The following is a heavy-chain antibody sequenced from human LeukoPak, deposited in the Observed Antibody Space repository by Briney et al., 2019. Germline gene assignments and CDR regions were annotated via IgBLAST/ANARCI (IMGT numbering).Heavy chain of an antibody. CDR2: IYTSGST. V-gene: IGHV4-4*07. CDR1: GGSISNYY. CDR3: ARVVVVFSSGWFSSHNWFDP. Sequence: PSETLSLTCTVSGGSISNYYWSWIRQPAGKGLEWIGRIYTSGSTNYNPSLKSRVTMSADTSKNQFSLSLRSVTAADTAVYYCARVVVVFSSGWFSSHNWFDPWGQGTLVTVSS. D-gene: IGHD6-19*01. J-gene: IGHJ5*02.